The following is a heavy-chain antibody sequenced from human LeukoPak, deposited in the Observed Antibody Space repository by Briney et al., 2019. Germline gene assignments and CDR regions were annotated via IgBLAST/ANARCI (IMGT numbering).Heavy chain of an antibody. Sequence: ASVKVSCKASGGTFSSYAISWVRQAPGQGLEWMGRIIPIFGIANYAQKFQGRVTITADKSTSTAYMELSSLRSEDTAVYYCASNQDGDYGVFDYWGQGTLVTVSS. CDR1: GGTFSSYA. CDR2: IIPIFGIA. CDR3: ASNQDGDYGVFDY. J-gene: IGHJ4*02. V-gene: IGHV1-69*04. D-gene: IGHD4-17*01.